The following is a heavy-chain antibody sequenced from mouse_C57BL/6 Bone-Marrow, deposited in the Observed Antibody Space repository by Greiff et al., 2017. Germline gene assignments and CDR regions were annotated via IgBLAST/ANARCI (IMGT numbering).Heavy chain of an antibody. CDR1: GYTFTSYW. V-gene: IGHV1-64*01. CDR3: ARSLGRIHAMDY. CDR2: IHPNSGST. Sequence: VQLQQPGAELVKPGASVKLSCKASGYTFTSYWMHWVKQRPGQGLEWIGMIHPNSGSTNYNEKFKSKATLTVDKSSSTAYMQLSSLTSEDSAVYYCARSLGRIHAMDYWGQGTSVTVSS. D-gene: IGHD4-1*01. J-gene: IGHJ4*01.